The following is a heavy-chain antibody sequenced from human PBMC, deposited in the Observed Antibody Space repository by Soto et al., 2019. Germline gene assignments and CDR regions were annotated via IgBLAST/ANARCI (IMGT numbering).Heavy chain of an antibody. CDR1: GFNVNSDY. Sequence: PAGSLRLSCAASGFNVNSDYMNWVRQTPGKGLEWVASIYSGETTYYADSVRARFTISSDKSKNTLYFQLSSLRIEDTAVYYCTRDGRGLGRLSLFEYWGQGVLVTVSS. D-gene: IGHD2-21*02. CDR2: IYSGETT. V-gene: IGHV3-53*01. J-gene: IGHJ4*02. CDR3: TRDGRGLGRLSLFEY.